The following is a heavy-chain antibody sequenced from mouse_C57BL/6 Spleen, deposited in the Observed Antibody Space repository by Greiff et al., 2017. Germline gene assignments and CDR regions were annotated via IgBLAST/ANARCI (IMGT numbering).Heavy chain of an antibody. CDR3: ARRAIYYYGSRYYFDY. D-gene: IGHD1-1*01. V-gene: IGHV1-55*01. J-gene: IGHJ2*01. CDR1: GYTFTSYW. CDR2: IYPGSGST. Sequence: QVQLQQPGAELVKPGASVKMSCKASGYTFTSYWITWVKQRPGQGLEWIGDIYPGSGSTNYNEKFKGKATLTVDTSSSTAYMQLSSLTSEDSAVYYCARRAIYYYGSRYYFDYWGQGTTLTVSS.